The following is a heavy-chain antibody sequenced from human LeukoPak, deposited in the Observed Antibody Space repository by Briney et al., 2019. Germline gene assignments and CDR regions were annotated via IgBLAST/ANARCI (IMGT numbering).Heavy chain of an antibody. CDR2: ISVYNGNT. V-gene: IGHV1-18*01. D-gene: IGHD6-13*01. J-gene: IGHJ4*02. CDR3: ARDHSSSCQLFDY. Sequence: ASVTVSCKASGGTFNSYAISWVRQAPGQGLEWMGWISVYNGNTNFAQKLQDRVTMTTDTSTTTAYMELRNLRSDDTAVYYCARDHSSSCQLFDYWGQGTLVTVSS. CDR1: GGTFNSYA.